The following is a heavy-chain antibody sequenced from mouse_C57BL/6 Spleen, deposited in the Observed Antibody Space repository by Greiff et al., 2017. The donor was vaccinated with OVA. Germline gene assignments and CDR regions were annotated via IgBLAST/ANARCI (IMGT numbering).Heavy chain of an antibody. CDR3: ARAYYSNRSYAMDY. D-gene: IGHD2-5*01. V-gene: IGHV1-39*01. CDR1: GYSFTDYN. CDR2: INPNYGTT. J-gene: IGHJ4*01. Sequence: VQLQQSGPELVKPGASVKISCKASGYSFTDYNLNWVKQSNGKSLEWIGVINPNYGTTSYNQKFKGKATLTVDQSSSTAYMQLNSLTSEDSAVYYCARAYYSNRSYAMDYWGQGTSVTVSS.